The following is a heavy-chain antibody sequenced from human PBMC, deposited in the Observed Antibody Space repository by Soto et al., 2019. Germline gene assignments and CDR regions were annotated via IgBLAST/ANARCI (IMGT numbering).Heavy chain of an antibody. J-gene: IGHJ4*02. D-gene: IGHD3-3*01. V-gene: IGHV1-3*01. Sequence: ASVKVSCKASGYTFTSYAMHWVRQAPGQRLEWMGWINAGNGNTKYSQKFQGRVTITRDTSASTAYMELSSLRSEDTAVYYCARTPSRFLEWLRLHFDYWGQGTLVTVSS. CDR2: INAGNGNT. CDR3: ARTPSRFLEWLRLHFDY. CDR1: GYTFTSYA.